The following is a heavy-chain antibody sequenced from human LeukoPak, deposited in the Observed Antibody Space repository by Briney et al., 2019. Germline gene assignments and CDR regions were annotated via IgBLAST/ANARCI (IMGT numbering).Heavy chain of an antibody. J-gene: IGHJ4*02. Sequence: PGGSLRLSCAASGFTFSSYGMHWVRQAPGKGLEWVAFIRYDGSNKYYADFVKGRFTISRDNSKNTLYLQMNSLRAEDTAVYYCAKEVGDSSGYYFPPDYWGQGTLVTVSS. CDR1: GFTFSSYG. D-gene: IGHD3-22*01. CDR2: IRYDGSNK. V-gene: IGHV3-30*02. CDR3: AKEVGDSSGYYFPPDY.